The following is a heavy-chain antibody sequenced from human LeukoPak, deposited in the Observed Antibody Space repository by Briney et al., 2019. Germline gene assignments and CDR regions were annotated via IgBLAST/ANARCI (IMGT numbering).Heavy chain of an antibody. CDR1: GRTFSSYP. CDR3: ASTYYDFWSGSRTYYYYYYMDV. CDR2: LIPIPGIA. V-gene: IGHV1-69*02. J-gene: IGHJ6*03. D-gene: IGHD3-3*01. Sequence: SSVKVSCNASGRTFSSYPISLVRQASGPVLEWMGRLIPIPGIANYAHKCQGRVTITADKSTIKAYMQLSILRSEDTAVYCCASTYYDFWSGSRTYYYYYYMDVWGKGTTVTVAS.